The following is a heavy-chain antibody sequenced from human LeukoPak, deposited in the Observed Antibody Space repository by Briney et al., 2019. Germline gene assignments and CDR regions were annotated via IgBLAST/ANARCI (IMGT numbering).Heavy chain of an antibody. D-gene: IGHD2-15*01. CDR1: GGTFSSYA. V-gene: IGHV1-69*04. Sequence: ASVKVSCKASGGTFSSYAISWVRQAPGQGLEWMGRIIPILGIANYAQKFQGRVTMTRDTSISTAYMELSRLRSDDTAVYYCARDPDLGYCSGGSCYWGDYWGQGTLVTVSS. J-gene: IGHJ4*02. CDR3: ARDPDLGYCSGGSCYWGDY. CDR2: IIPILGIA.